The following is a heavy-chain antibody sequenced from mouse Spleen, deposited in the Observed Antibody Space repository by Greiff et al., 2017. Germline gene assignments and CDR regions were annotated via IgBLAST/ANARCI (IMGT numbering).Heavy chain of an antibody. J-gene: IGHJ2*01. Sequence: VQLQQSGAELVRPGASVKLSCTASGFNIKDDYMHWVKQRPEQGLEWIGWIDPENGDTEYASKFQGKATITAGTSSNTAYLQLSSLTSEDTAVYYCARSRYFDYWGQGTTLTVSS. V-gene: IGHV14-4*01. CDR1: GFNIKDDY. CDR3: ARSRYFDY. CDR2: IDPENGDT.